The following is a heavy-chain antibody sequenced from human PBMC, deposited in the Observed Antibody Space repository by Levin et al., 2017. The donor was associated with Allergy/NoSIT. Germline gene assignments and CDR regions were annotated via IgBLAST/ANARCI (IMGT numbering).Heavy chain of an antibody. V-gene: IGHV2-5*02. CDR2: IYWDDDK. J-gene: IGHJ5*02. Sequence: KMSGPTLVKPTQTLTLTCTFSGFSLSTSGVGVGWIRQPPGKALEWLALIYWDDDKRYSPSLKSRLTITKDTSKNQVVLTMTNMDPVDTATYYCAHRYSSSSEDDGWFDPWGQGTLVTVSS. CDR3: AHRYSSSSEDDGWFDP. CDR1: GFSLSTSGVG. D-gene: IGHD6-13*01.